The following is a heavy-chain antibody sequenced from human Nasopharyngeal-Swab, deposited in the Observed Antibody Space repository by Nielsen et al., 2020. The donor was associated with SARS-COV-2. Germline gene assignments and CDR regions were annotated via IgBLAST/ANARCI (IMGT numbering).Heavy chain of an antibody. V-gene: IGHV3-21*01. Sequence: VRQAPGKGLEWVSAISGSGGSIHYADSVKGRFTISRDNAKNSLYLQMNSLRAEDTAVYYCARFLDKVDYTYGMDVWGQGTTVTVSS. J-gene: IGHJ6*02. CDR3: ARFLDKVDYTYGMDV. D-gene: IGHD4-11*01. CDR2: ISGSGGSI.